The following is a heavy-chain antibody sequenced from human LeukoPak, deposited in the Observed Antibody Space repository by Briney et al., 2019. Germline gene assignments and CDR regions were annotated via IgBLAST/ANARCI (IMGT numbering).Heavy chain of an antibody. CDR1: GDSISSTSHY. J-gene: IGHJ4*02. CDR2: IYFTGST. V-gene: IGHV4-39*01. D-gene: IGHD6-13*01. Sequence: PSETLSLTCTVSGDSISSTSHYWDWIRQPPGKGPEWIGNIYFTGSTYYCPSLKSRVTISVDRSKNQFSLKLSSVTAADTAVYYCARGESSNWSFDYWGQGTLVTVSS. CDR3: ARGESSNWSFDY.